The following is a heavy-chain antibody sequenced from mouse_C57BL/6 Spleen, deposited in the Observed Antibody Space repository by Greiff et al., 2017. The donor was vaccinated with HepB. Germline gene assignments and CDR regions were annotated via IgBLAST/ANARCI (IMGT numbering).Heavy chain of an antibody. CDR1: GYAFSSYW. Sequence: VQLQQSGAELVKPGASVKISCKASGYAFSSYWMNWVKQRPGKGLEWIGQIYPGDGDTNYNGKFKGKATLTADKSSSTAYMQLSSLTSEDSAVYFCARERGSSLDYDAMDYWGQGTSVTVSS. D-gene: IGHD1-1*01. CDR3: ARERGSSLDYDAMDY. CDR2: IYPGDGDT. J-gene: IGHJ4*01. V-gene: IGHV1-80*01.